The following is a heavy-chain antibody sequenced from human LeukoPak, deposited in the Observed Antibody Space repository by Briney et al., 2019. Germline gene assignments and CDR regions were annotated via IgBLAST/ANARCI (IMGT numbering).Heavy chain of an antibody. D-gene: IGHD1-26*01. V-gene: IGHV3-21*01. Sequence: GGSLRLSCAASGFTFSSYWMNWVRQAPGKGLEWVSSISSSSSYIYYADSVKGRFTISRDNAKNSLFLHMNSLRAEDTAVFYCARGGLGATQGFDAFDIWGQGTMVTVSS. CDR3: ARGGLGATQGFDAFDI. CDR2: ISSSSSYI. J-gene: IGHJ3*02. CDR1: GFTFSSYW.